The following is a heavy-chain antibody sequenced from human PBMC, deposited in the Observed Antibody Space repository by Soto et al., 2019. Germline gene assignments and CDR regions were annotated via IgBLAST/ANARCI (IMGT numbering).Heavy chain of an antibody. D-gene: IGHD6-6*01. CDR3: AHRLFGSIAARPFDY. J-gene: IGHJ4*02. CDR2: IYWIDDK. Sequence: SVPTLVNHTQTLTLTCTFSGFSLSTSGVGVGWIRQPPGKALEWLALIYWIDDKRYSPSLKSRLTITKDTSKNQVVLTMTNMDPVDTATYYCAHRLFGSIAARPFDYWGQGTLVTVSS. V-gene: IGHV2-5*01. CDR1: GFSLSTSGVG.